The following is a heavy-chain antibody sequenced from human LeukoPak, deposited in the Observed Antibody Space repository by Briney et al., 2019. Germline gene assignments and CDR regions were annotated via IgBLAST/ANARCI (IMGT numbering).Heavy chain of an antibody. CDR1: GGSISSSNYY. D-gene: IGHD6-13*01. Sequence: SETLSLTCTVSGGSISSSNYYWGWIRPPPGKGLEWIGSIYYSGSTYYNPSLKSRVTISVDTPKTQFSLKLSSVIAAATAVYYCARPGYSSSWTPVYWGQGTLVTVSS. CDR3: ARPGYSSSWTPVY. V-gene: IGHV4-39*01. CDR2: IYYSGST. J-gene: IGHJ4*02.